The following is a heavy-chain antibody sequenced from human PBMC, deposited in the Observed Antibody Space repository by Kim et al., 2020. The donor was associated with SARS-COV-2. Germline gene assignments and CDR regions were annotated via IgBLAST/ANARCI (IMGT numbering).Heavy chain of an antibody. D-gene: IGHD6-19*01. J-gene: IGHJ6*02. V-gene: IGHV3-15*01. Sequence: GGSLRLSCAASGFTFSNAWMSWVRQAPGKGLEWVGRIKSKTDGGTTDYAAPVKGRFTISRDDSKNTLYLQMNSLKTEDTAVYYCTTDWWLVPTLDYYYGMDVWGQGTTVTVSS. CDR2: IKSKTDGGTT. CDR3: TTDWWLVPTLDYYYGMDV. CDR1: GFTFSNAW.